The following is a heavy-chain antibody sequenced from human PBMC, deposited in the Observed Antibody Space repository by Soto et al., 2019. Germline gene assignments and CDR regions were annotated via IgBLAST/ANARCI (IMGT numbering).Heavy chain of an antibody. CDR1: GGSISSSSYY. D-gene: IGHD3-10*01. CDR3: ARRPPLVELWFGEFDY. J-gene: IGHJ4*02. CDR2: IYYSGST. Sequence: QLQLQESGPGLVKPSETLSLTCTVSGGSISSSSYYWGWIRQPPGKGLEWIGSIYYSGSTYYNPSLKSRVTISVDTSKNQFSLKLSSVTAADTAVYYCARRPPLVELWFGEFDYWGQGTLVTVSS. V-gene: IGHV4-39*01.